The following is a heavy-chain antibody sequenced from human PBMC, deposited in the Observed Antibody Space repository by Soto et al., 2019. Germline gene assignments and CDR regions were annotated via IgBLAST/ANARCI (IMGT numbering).Heavy chain of an antibody. CDR1: GYTFTAYH. CDR3: ARNMDYYYGRGSGNGHGV. V-gene: IGHV1-2*02. CDR2: INPKFGDT. D-gene: IGHD3-10*02. Sequence: QVRLVQSGAEVKEPGDSVRVSCEASGYTFTAYHIHWVRQAPGQGLEWMGWINPKFGDTGYAQDFQGRVSMTSDMSISTVDMKLSRLTSDDTAIYYCARNMDYYYGRGSGNGHGVWGQGTTVTVFS. J-gene: IGHJ6*02.